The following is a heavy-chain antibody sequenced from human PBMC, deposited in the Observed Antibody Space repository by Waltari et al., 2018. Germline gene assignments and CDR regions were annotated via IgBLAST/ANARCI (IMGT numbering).Heavy chain of an antibody. CDR3: ATGDSHAFDM. Sequence: VTETPGKGLVWVSRINGYGTSTTYADSVKGRFTTSRDNARNMLHLQMNSLRVEDTAVYYCATGDSHAFDMWGQGTLVIVSS. V-gene: IGHV3-74*01. D-gene: IGHD4-17*01. CDR2: INGYGTST. J-gene: IGHJ3*02.